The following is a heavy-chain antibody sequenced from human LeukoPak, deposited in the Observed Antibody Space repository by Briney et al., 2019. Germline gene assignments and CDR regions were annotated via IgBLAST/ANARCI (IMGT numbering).Heavy chain of an antibody. CDR2: ISSSRSYK. CDR1: GFTFSSYS. D-gene: IGHD2-2*01. CDR3: ARVLPAPVDYYYMDV. J-gene: IGHJ6*03. Sequence: GGSLRLSCAASGFTFSSYSMNWVRQAPGKGLEWVSSISSSRSYKYYADSLKGRFTISRDNAKNSLYLQMNSLTAEDTAVYYCARVLPAPVDYYYMDVCGKGTTVTVSS. V-gene: IGHV3-21*01.